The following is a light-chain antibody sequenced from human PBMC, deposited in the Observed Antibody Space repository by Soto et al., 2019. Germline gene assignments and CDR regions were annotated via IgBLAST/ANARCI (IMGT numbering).Light chain of an antibody. CDR1: SGDVGAYNF. CDR3: GSYTTINTMI. CDR2: DVT. J-gene: IGLJ2*01. V-gene: IGLV2-14*01. Sequence: QSALTQPASVSGSPGQSITISCAGTSGDVGAYNFVTWFQQHPGKVPKLIIYDVTYRPSGVSDRFSGSKSGNTASLTISGLLAEDEADYYCGSYTTINTMIFGGGTKLTVL.